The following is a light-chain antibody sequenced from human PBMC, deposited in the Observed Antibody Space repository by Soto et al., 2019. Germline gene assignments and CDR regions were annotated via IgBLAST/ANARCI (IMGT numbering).Light chain of an antibody. V-gene: IGKV3-11*01. CDR3: QQRRSWQVT. J-gene: IGKJ5*01. CDR1: QSVRSY. CDR2: DAS. Sequence: DIWLTQSPGTLSLSPGERATLYCGASQSVRSYLDWYQQKPGQAPRLLIYDASKRATGIPARLSGSGYGTNLTLTISSMQTEDFEVYYCQQRRSWQVTFGHGTRLEIK.